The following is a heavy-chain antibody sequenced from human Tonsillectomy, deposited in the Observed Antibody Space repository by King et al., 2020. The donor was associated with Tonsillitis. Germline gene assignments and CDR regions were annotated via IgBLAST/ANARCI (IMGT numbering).Heavy chain of an antibody. V-gene: IGHV1-18*01. J-gene: IGHJ4*02. CDR1: GFSFPNYG. Sequence: QLVQSGAEVKKPGAAVKVSCKASGFSFPNYGITWVRQAPGQGLEWMGWISAYNGDTDYAQKVQGRVTMTTDTSTTTAYMELRRLRSDDTAIYFCAGTRTGHVVLGVDCWGRGTLVTVSA. D-gene: IGHD3/OR15-3a*01. CDR2: ISAYNGDT. CDR3: AGTRTGHVVLGVDC.